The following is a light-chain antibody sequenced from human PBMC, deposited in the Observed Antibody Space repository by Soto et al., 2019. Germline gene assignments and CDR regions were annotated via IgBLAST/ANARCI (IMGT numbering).Light chain of an antibody. CDR2: DAS. Sequence: DIQMTQSPASLSASVLYRVTITCRASQYIYNYLSWYQQKPGKAPKLLIYDASSLQSGVPPRFSGSGSGTDFTLSINSLQPEDFATYYRQQTYSTPLTFGGGTKVDIK. V-gene: IGKV1-39*01. CDR1: QYIYNY. CDR3: QQTYSTPLT. J-gene: IGKJ4*01.